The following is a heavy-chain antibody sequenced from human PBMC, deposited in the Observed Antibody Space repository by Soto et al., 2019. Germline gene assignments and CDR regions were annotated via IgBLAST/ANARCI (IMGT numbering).Heavy chain of an antibody. D-gene: IGHD2-2*01. CDR3: ARGGRCSSTSCFTGYFDY. CDR1: GYSFTSYW. Sequence: GESLKISCNGSGYSFTSYWIGWVRQMPGKGLEWMGIIYPGDSDTRYSPSFQGQVTISADKSISTAYLQWSSLKASDTAMYYCARGGRCSSTSCFTGYFDYWGQGTLVTVSS. V-gene: IGHV5-51*01. J-gene: IGHJ4*02. CDR2: IYPGDSDT.